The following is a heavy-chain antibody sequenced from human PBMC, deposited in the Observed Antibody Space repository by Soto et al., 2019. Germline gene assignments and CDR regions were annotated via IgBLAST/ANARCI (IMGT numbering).Heavy chain of an antibody. CDR1: GGTFSSYT. D-gene: IGHD2-15*01. CDR3: ASSQYCSGGSCYVAFDI. Sequence: ASVKVSCKASGGTFSSYTISWVRQAPGQGLEWMGRIIPILGIANYAQKFQGRVTITADKSTSTAYMELGSRRSEDTAVYYCASSQYCSGGSCYVAFDIWGQGTMVTVSS. CDR2: IIPILGIA. J-gene: IGHJ3*02. V-gene: IGHV1-69*02.